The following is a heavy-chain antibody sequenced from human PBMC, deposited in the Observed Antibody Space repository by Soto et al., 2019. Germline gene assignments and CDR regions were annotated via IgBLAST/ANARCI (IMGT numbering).Heavy chain of an antibody. Sequence: ASVKVSCKASGYTFTIYYMHCVLQSPVQGLDWMGIINPSGGSTSYAQKFQGRVTMTRDTSTSTVYMELSSLRSEDTAVYYCARGITGTDYYGMDVWGQGTTVTVSS. CDR3: ARGITGTDYYGMDV. J-gene: IGHJ6*02. V-gene: IGHV1-46*01. D-gene: IGHD1-20*01. CDR2: INPSGGST. CDR1: GYTFTIYY.